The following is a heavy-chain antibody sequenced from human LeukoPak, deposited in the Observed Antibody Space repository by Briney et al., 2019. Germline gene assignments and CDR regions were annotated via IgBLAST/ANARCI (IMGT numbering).Heavy chain of an antibody. CDR1: GDSISSNIFC. CDR2: NCYGGNT. V-gene: IGHV4-39*02. Sequence: SETLSLTCTVSGDSISSNIFCWGWIRQPPGKGLEWIGSNCYGGNTHYNPSLKSRVTISLESPKNQFSLRLTSVTAADSAVYYCARDQGAFDYWGQGTLVTVSS. J-gene: IGHJ4*02. CDR3: ARDQGAFDY.